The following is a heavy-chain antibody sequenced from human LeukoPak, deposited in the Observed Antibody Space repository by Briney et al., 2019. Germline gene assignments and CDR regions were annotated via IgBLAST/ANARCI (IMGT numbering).Heavy chain of an antibody. D-gene: IGHD2-2*01. CDR2: IYYSGST. J-gene: IGHJ6*03. Sequence: PSETLSLTCTVSGGSISSGGYYWSWIRQHPGKGLEWIGYIYYSGSTYYNPSLKSRVTISVDTSRNQFSLKLSSVTAADTAVYYCARVTSSQYYYYMDVWGKGTTVTVSS. CDR3: ARVTSSQYYYYMDV. V-gene: IGHV4-31*03. CDR1: GGSISSGGYY.